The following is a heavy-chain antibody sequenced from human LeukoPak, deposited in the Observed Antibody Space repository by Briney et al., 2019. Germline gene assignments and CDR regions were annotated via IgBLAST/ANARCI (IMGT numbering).Heavy chain of an antibody. D-gene: IGHD3-3*01. CDR1: GSTLTELS. Sequence: GSTLTELSMHWVRQAPGKGLEWVAVISYDGSNKYYADSVKGRFTISRDNSKNTLYLQMNSLRAEDTAVYYCARPNYDFWSGYQYYFDYWGQGTLVTVSS. CDR3: ARPNYDFWSGYQYYFDY. CDR2: ISYDGSNK. J-gene: IGHJ4*02. V-gene: IGHV3-30*01.